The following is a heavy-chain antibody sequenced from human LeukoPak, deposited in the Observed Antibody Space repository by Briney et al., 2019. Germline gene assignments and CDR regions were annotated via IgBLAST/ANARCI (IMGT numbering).Heavy chain of an antibody. V-gene: IGHV3-30*02. J-gene: IGHJ3*02. Sequence: PGGSLRLSCAASGFTFSSYGMHWVRQAPGKGLEWAAFIRYDATNKYYADSVKGRFTISRDNAKNSLYLQMDSLRAEDTAVYYCASEPSQGAFNIWGQGTMVTVSS. CDR2: IRYDATNK. CDR1: GFTFSSYG. D-gene: IGHD1-14*01. CDR3: ASEPSQGAFNI.